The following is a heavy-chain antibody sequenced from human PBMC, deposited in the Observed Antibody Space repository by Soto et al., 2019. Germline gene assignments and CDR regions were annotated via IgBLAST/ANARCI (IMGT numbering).Heavy chain of an antibody. D-gene: IGHD3-22*01. CDR2: IKQDGSEK. CDR3: ARDRDRTLDY. J-gene: IGHJ4*02. CDR1: GFTCSSYW. V-gene: IGHV3-7*01. Sequence: GGSLRLACAASGFTCSSYWMSWVRQAPGKGLEWVANIKQDGSEKYYVDSVKGRFTISRDNAKNSLYLQMNSLRAEDTAVYYCARDRDRTLDYWGQGTLVTVSS.